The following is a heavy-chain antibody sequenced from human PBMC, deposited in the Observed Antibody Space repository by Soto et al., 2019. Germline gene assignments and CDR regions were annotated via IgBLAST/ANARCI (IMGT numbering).Heavy chain of an antibody. J-gene: IGHJ4*02. Sequence: GGSLRLSCAASEFMFSNYAMNWVSPAPGKGLEWVSAISGSGGITYYADSVKGRFTISRDNSKNTLYLQMNSLRAEDTAVYYCAKAEKSSAVAGYFDSWGQGTLVTVSS. CDR1: EFMFSNYA. D-gene: IGHD6-19*01. V-gene: IGHV3-23*01. CDR3: AKAEKSSAVAGYFDS. CDR2: ISGSGGIT.